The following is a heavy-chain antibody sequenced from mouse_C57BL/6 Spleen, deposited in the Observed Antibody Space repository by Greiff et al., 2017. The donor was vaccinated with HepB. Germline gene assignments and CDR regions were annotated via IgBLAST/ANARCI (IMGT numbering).Heavy chain of an antibody. CDR2: ISDGGSYT. J-gene: IGHJ1*03. D-gene: IGHD1-1*01. V-gene: IGHV5-4*03. CDR1: GFTFSSYA. Sequence: EVKLVESGGGLVKPGGSLKLSCAASGFTFSSYAMSWVRQTPEKRLEWVATISDGGSYTYYPDNVKGRFTISRDNAKNNLYLQMSHLKSEDTAMYYCARGHITTVVAKYFDVWGTGTTVTVSS. CDR3: ARGHITTVVAKYFDV.